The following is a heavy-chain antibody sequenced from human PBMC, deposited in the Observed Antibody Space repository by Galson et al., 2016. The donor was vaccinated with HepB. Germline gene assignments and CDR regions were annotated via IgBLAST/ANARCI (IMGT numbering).Heavy chain of an antibody. V-gene: IGHV3-33*01. CDR3: ARGHLVVPFSFYFDY. D-gene: IGHD2-15*01. CDR2: IWYDGSNK. CDR1: GFTFSSYG. J-gene: IGHJ4*02. Sequence: SLRLSCAASGFTFSSYGMHWVRQAPGKGLEWVAVIWYDGSNKYYADSVKGRFTISRDNSKNTLYLQMNSLRAEDTAVHYCARGHLVVPFSFYFDYWGQGTLVTVSS.